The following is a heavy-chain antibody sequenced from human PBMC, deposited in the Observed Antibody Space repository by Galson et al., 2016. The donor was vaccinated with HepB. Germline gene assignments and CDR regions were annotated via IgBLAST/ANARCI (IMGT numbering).Heavy chain of an antibody. CDR2: TYSGGYT. V-gene: IGHV3-53*01. CDR3: ARLRGSSGWYYFDY. Sequence: SLRLSCAASGFTVSRSYMSWVRQAPGKGPEWVSVTYSGGYTYYADPVKGRFTISRDNAKNSLYLQMNSLRADDTALYYCARLRGSSGWYYFDYWGQGALVTVSS. D-gene: IGHD6-13*01. CDR1: GFTVSRSY. J-gene: IGHJ4*02.